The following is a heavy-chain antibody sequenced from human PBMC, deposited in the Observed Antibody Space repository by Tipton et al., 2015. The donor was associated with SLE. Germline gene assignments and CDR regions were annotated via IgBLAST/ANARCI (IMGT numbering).Heavy chain of an antibody. J-gene: IGHJ4*02. V-gene: IGHV4-34*01. CDR1: GETFSGYY. D-gene: IGHD6-6*01. CDR2: INHSGST. CDR3: ARSPSSSPPYFDC. Sequence: TLSLTCAVYGETFSGYYWSWIRQPPGKGLEWIGEINHSGSTNYNPSLKSRVIISVDTSKNQFSLKLNSVTAADTAVYYCARSPSSSPPYFDCWGQGTLVTVSS.